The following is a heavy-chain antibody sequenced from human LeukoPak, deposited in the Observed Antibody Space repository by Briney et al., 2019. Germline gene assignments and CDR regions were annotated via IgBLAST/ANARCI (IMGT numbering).Heavy chain of an antibody. V-gene: IGHV3-7*03. CDR2: IKQDGSEK. J-gene: IGHJ4*02. Sequence: PGGSLRLSCVVSGFTFSNYWMSWVRQAPGKGLEWVANIKQDGSEKNCVDSVKGRFTISRDNAKNSLFLQLDSLRAEDTAVYYCASTQTFDYWGQGTLVTVSS. CDR3: ASTQTFDY. D-gene: IGHD2-15*01. CDR1: GFTFSNYW.